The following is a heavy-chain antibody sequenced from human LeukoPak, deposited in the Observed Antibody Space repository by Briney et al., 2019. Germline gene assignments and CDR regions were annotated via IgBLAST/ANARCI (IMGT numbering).Heavy chain of an antibody. CDR2: IYSGGST. CDR3: ARGPTGGGGYFDY. CDR1: EFTVSSNY. Sequence: GGSLRLSCAASEFTVSSNYMSWVRQAPGKGLEWVSVIYSGGSTYYADSVKGRFSISRDNSKNTLYLQMNSLRAEDTAVYYCARGPTGGGGYFDYWGQGTQVTVSS. D-gene: IGHD3-16*01. V-gene: IGHV3-66*01. J-gene: IGHJ4*02.